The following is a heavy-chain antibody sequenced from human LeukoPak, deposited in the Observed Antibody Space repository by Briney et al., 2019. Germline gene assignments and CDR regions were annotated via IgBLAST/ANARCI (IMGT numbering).Heavy chain of an antibody. CDR3: AKALYSYGLDAFDI. D-gene: IGHD5-18*01. CDR2: INSDGSST. CDR1: GFTFSSYW. V-gene: IGHV3-74*01. J-gene: IGHJ3*02. Sequence: PGGSLRLSCAASGFTFSSYWMHWVRQAPGKGLVWVSRINSDGSSTSYADSVKGRFTISRDNSKNTLYLQMNSLRAEDTAVYYCAKALYSYGLDAFDIWGQGTMVTVSS.